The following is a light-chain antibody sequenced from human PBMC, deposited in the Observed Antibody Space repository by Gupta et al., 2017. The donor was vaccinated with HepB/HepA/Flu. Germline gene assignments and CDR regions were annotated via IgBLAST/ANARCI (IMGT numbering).Light chain of an antibody. CDR3: SSFTSTTTLVV. V-gene: IGLV2-14*03. CDR1: SRDIGGYNS. J-gene: IGLJ2*01. CDR2: DVS. Sequence: QSALTQPASVSGSPGQSITISCSGTSRDIGGYNSVSWYQQYPGKAPKLLIYDVSNRPSGVSYRFSASKSGNTASLTIAGLQPEDEADYYCSSFTSTTTLVVFGGGIKLTVL.